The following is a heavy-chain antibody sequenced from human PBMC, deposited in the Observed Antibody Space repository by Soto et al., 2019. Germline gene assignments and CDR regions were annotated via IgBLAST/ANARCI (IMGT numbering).Heavy chain of an antibody. Sequence: SETLSLTCTVSCGSISSYYWSWIRQPPGKGLEWIGYIYYSGSTNYNPSLKSRFTISVDTSENQFSLKLSSVTAADTAVYYCARDLSSSGSNWFDPWGQGTLVTVSS. CDR2: IYYSGST. CDR3: ARDLSSSGSNWFDP. V-gene: IGHV4-59*01. CDR1: CGSISSYY. J-gene: IGHJ5*02. D-gene: IGHD6-19*01.